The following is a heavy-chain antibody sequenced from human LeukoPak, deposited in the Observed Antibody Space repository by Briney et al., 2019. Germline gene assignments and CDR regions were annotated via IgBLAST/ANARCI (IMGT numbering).Heavy chain of an antibody. CDR2: ISNYFGVT. J-gene: IGHJ5*02. D-gene: IGHD4-11*01. Sequence: ASVRVSFTASGFRFTIFGVSWVRQAPGQGLEWMGWISNYFGVTHYAEKFEDRVTMTIDTSTATAYMELRSLRYDDTAIYYCARDSDYSGNGNGDWFDPWGQGTVVTVSS. CDR3: ARDSDYSGNGNGDWFDP. V-gene: IGHV1-18*04. CDR1: GFRFTIFG.